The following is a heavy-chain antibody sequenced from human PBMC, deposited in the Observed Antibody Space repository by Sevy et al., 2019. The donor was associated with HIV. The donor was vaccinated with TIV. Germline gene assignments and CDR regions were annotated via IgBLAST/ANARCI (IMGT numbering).Heavy chain of an antibody. CDR1: GFTFSSYG. CDR3: AKDLGGGSCYPVCDYLDY. CDR2: IWYDGSNK. D-gene: IGHD2-15*01. Sequence: GGSLRLSCAASGFTFSSYGMHWVRQAPGKGLEWVAVIWYDGSNKYYADSVKGRFTISRDNSKNTLYLQMNSLRAEDTAVYYCAKDLGGGSCYPVCDYLDYWGQGTLVTVSS. V-gene: IGHV3-33*06. J-gene: IGHJ4*02.